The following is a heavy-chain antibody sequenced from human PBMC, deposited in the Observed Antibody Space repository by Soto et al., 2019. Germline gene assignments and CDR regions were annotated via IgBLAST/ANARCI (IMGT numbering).Heavy chain of an antibody. CDR2: IKPDGSGK. D-gene: IGHD3-3*01. Sequence: EVQLVESGGDFVQPGGSLRLSSVASGFILSSYWMSWVRQAPGKGLEWVANIKPDGSGKYYVDSVKGRFTISRDNAKNSLYLQMNSLRAEDTAVYYCASNIFYDFWSGYYAFDIWGRGTMVTVSS. CDR1: GFILSSYW. CDR3: ASNIFYDFWSGYYAFDI. J-gene: IGHJ3*02. V-gene: IGHV3-7*01.